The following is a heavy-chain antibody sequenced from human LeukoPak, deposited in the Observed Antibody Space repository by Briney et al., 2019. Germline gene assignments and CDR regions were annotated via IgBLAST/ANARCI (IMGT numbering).Heavy chain of an antibody. CDR1: GGSISSGDYY. D-gene: IGHD1-1*01. CDR3: ARVTQELTLDY. V-gene: IGHV4-30-4*01. J-gene: IGHJ4*02. CDR2: IYYSGST. Sequence: SETLSLTCTVSGGSISSGDYYWSWIRQPPGTGLEWIGYIYYSGSTYYNPSLKSRVTISVDTSKNQFSLKLSSVTAADTAVYYCARVTQELTLDYWAQGTLVTVSS.